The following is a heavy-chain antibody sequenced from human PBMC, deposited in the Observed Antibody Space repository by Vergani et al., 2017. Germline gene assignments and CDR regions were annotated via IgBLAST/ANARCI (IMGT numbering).Heavy chain of an antibody. CDR1: GGSISSGSYY. Sequence: QVQLQESGPGLVKPSQTLSLTCTVSGGSISSGSYYWSWIRQPPGKGLEWIGRIYTSGSTNYNPSLKSRVTISVDTSKNQFSLKLSSVTAADTAVYYCARGSGCSGDSCYYSWGQGTLVTVSS. J-gene: IGHJ4*02. CDR3: ARGSGCSGDSCYYS. V-gene: IGHV4-61*02. CDR2: IYTSGST. D-gene: IGHD2-15*01.